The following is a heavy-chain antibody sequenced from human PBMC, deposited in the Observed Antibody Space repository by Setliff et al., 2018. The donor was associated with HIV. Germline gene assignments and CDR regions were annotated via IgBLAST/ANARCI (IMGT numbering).Heavy chain of an antibody. V-gene: IGHV1-18*01. CDR2: ISANNGKT. J-gene: IGHJ4*02. Sequence: ASVKVSCKASGYTFVSYGISWVRQAPGQGLEWMGWISANNGKTKYARKFQGRVTMTTDTSTFTAYMDLRSLKSDDTAVYYCARDGYFDWLLFDYWGQGTLVTVSS. CDR3: ARDGYFDWLLFDY. CDR1: GYTFVSYG. D-gene: IGHD3-9*01.